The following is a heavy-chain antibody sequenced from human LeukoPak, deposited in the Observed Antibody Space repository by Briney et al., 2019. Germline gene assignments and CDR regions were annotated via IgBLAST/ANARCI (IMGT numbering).Heavy chain of an antibody. CDR3: AGSGARADY. D-gene: IGHD1-26*01. CDR1: GFTFSTYS. CDR2: INSRSTTI. J-gene: IGHJ4*02. V-gene: IGHV3-48*01. Sequence: GGSLRLSCAASGFTFSTYSMNWVRQAPGKGLEWVSYINSRSTTIYYADAVKGRFTISRDNAKNLLYLEMNSLKAEDTAVYSCAGSGARADYWGPGTLVIVSS.